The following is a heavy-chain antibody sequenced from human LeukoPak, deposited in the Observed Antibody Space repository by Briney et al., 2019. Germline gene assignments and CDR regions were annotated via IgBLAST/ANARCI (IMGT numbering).Heavy chain of an antibody. CDR2: ISGSGGST. D-gene: IGHD1-26*01. J-gene: IGHJ4*02. V-gene: IGHV3-23*01. CDR1: GFTFSSYW. Sequence: GGSLRLSCAASGFTFSSYWMHWVRQAPGKGLEWVSAISGSGGSTYYADSVKGRFTISRDNSKNTLYLQMNSLRAEDTAVYYCAMGQMLDYFDYWGQGTLVTVSS. CDR3: AMGQMLDYFDY.